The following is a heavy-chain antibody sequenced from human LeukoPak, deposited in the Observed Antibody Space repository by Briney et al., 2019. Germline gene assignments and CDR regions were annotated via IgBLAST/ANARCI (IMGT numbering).Heavy chain of an antibody. CDR3: ASAIHYDFWSGYQNWFDP. D-gene: IGHD3-3*01. J-gene: IGHJ5*02. Sequence: SETLSLTCTVSGGSISSSSYYWGWIRQPPGTGLEWIGSIYYSGSTYYNPSLKSRVTISVDTSKNQFSLKLSSVTAADTAVYYCASAIHYDFWSGYQNWFDPWGQGTLVTVSS. CDR2: IYYSGST. V-gene: IGHV4-39*07. CDR1: GGSISSSSYY.